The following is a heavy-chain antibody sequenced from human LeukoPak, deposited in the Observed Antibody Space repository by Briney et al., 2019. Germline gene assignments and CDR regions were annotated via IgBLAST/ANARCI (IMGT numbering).Heavy chain of an antibody. J-gene: IGHJ4*02. D-gene: IGHD6-19*01. CDR2: INWNGGST. Sequence: GGSLRLSCATSGFTFDDYGMSWVRQAPGKGLEWVSGINWNGGSTGYADSVKGRLTISRDNAKNSLYLQMNSLRAEDTALYYCARDFFPRIAVAGTPPVVYWGQGTLVTGSS. CDR3: ARDFFPRIAVAGTPPVVY. CDR1: GFTFDDYG. V-gene: IGHV3-20*04.